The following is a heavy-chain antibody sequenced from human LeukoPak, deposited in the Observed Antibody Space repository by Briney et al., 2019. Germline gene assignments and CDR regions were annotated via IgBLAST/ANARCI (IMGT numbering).Heavy chain of an antibody. CDR1: GYAFTGYY. CDR3: ARGTGRYYYDSSGSNKGHLPAY. J-gene: IGHJ4*02. Sequence: ASVKVSCKASGYAFTGYYMHWVRQAPGQGLEWMGWINPNSGGTNYAQKFQGRVTMTRDTSISTAYMELSRLRSDDTAVYYCARGTGRYYYDSSGSNKGHLPAYWGQGTLVTVSS. V-gene: IGHV1-2*02. D-gene: IGHD3-22*01. CDR2: INPNSGGT.